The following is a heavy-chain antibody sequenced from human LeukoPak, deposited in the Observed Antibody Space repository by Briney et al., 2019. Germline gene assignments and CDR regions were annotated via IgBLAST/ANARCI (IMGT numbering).Heavy chain of an antibody. CDR3: ARLYGVRFDS. J-gene: IGHJ4*02. CDR1: GYSFTTNW. V-gene: IGHV5-51*01. D-gene: IGHD3-3*01. Sequence: GESLKISCRGSGYSFTTNWIGWVRQMPGKGLEWMGIIYPGDSDTRYSPSFQGQVTISADKSISAAYLQWSSLKASDTAMYYCARLYGVRFDSWGQGTLVTVSS. CDR2: IYPGDSDT.